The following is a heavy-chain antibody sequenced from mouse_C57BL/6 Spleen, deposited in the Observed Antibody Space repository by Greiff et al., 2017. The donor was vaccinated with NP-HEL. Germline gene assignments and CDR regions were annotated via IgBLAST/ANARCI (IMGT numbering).Heavy chain of an antibody. V-gene: IGHV1-15*01. D-gene: IGHD1-1*01. Sequence: QVQLQQSGAELVRPGASVTLSCKASGYTFTDYEMHWVKQTPVHGLEWIGAIDPETGGTAYNQKFKGKAILTADKSSSTAYMELRSLTSEDSAVYYCAFGYYGSSYRAMDYWGQGTSVTVSS. CDR3: AFGYYGSSYRAMDY. CDR2: IDPETGGT. J-gene: IGHJ4*01. CDR1: GYTFTDYE.